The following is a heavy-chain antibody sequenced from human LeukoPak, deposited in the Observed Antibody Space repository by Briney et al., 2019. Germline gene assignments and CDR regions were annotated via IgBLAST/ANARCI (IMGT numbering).Heavy chain of an antibody. D-gene: IGHD6-13*01. CDR2: ISGSGGST. J-gene: IGHJ4*02. CDR3: ANQSSRRLDYFDY. CDR1: GFTFSSYA. Sequence: GGSLRLSCAASGFTFSSYAMSWVRQAPGKGVEWVSAISGSGGSTYYADSVKGRFTISRDNSKNTLYLQMNSLRAEDTAVYYCANQSSRRLDYFDYWGQGTLVTVSS. V-gene: IGHV3-23*01.